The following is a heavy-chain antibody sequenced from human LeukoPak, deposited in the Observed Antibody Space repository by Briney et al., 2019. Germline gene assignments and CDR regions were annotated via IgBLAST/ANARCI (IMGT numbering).Heavy chain of an antibody. J-gene: IGHJ3*02. Sequence: PSETLSLTCAVYGGSFSGYYWSWIRQPPGKGLEWIGEINHSGSTNYSPSLKSRLTISVDTSKNQFSLKLSSVTAADTAVYYCATTEDVSGWHYDAFDIWGQGTMVTVSS. V-gene: IGHV4-34*01. CDR2: INHSGST. CDR3: ATTEDVSGWHYDAFDI. D-gene: IGHD6-19*01. CDR1: GGSFSGYY.